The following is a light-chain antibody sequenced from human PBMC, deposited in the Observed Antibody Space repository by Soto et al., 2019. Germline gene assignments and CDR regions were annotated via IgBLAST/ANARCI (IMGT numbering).Light chain of an antibody. CDR3: QQYNSYSRT. Sequence: DIQMTQSPSTLSASVGDRVTITCRASQSIRSWLAWYQQKQGKAPKLXIYDASSLESGVPSRFSGSGAGTEFTLTISSLQPDDFATYYCQQYNSYSRTFGQGTKVDIK. J-gene: IGKJ1*01. CDR1: QSIRSW. V-gene: IGKV1-5*01. CDR2: DAS.